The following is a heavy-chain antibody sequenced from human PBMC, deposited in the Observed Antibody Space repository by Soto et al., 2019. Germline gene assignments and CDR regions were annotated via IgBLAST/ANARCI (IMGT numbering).Heavy chain of an antibody. J-gene: IGHJ4*02. V-gene: IGHV3-30-3*01. CDR3: ARDLVFC. CDR2: ISYDGSNK. D-gene: IGHD3-9*01. CDR1: GFTFSSYA. Sequence: QVQLVESGGGVVQPGRSLRLSCAASGFTFSSYAMHWVRQAPGKGLEWVAVISYDGSNKYYADSVKGRFTISRDNSKNTLYLQMNSLRAEYTAVYYCARDLVFCWGQGTLVTVSS.